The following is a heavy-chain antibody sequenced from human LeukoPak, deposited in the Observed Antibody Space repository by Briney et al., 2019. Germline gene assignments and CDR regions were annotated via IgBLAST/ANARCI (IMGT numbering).Heavy chain of an antibody. CDR2: INPSGGST. Sequence: GASVKVSCKASGYTFTSYYMHWVRQAPGQGLEWMGIINPSGGSTSYAQKFQGRVTMTRDTSTSTVYMELSSLRAEDTAVYYCAKDLWTLDAFDIWGQGTMVTVSS. CDR1: GYTFTSYY. CDR3: AKDLWTLDAFDI. D-gene: IGHD2/OR15-2a*01. J-gene: IGHJ3*02. V-gene: IGHV1-46*01.